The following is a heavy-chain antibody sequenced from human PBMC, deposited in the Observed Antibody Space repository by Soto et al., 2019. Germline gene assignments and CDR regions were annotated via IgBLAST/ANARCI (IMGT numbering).Heavy chain of an antibody. CDR2: IFSNDEK. Sequence: SGPTLVNPTETLTLTCTVSGFSLSNARMGVSWIRQPPGKALEWLAHIFSNDEKSYSTSLKSRLTISKDTSKSQVVLTMTNMDPVDTATYYCARIKICISTSGHLGWFAPWGQGTLVTVSS. CDR3: ARIKICISTSGHLGWFAP. V-gene: IGHV2-26*01. CDR1: GFSLSNARMG. J-gene: IGHJ5*02. D-gene: IGHD2-2*01.